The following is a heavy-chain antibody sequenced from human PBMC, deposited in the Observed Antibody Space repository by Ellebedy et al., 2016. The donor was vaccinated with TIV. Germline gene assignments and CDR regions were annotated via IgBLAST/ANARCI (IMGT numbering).Heavy chain of an antibody. J-gene: IGHJ3*02. CDR2: IYRGGST. D-gene: IGHD2/OR15-2a*01. CDR1: GFFVTDSY. CDR3: ARLEIVAEPAPDPVDI. Sequence: GESLKISCAASGFFVTDSYMSWVRQAPGKGLEWVAAIYRGGSTFYADSVAGRFTISRHKSKNTLFLQMKSLRPEDTAVYFCARLEIVAEPAPDPVDIWGQGTMVTVSS. V-gene: IGHV3-53*04.